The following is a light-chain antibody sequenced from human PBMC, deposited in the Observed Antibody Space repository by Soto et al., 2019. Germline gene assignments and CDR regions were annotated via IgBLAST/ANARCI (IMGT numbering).Light chain of an antibody. CDR3: MQALQTPPT. CDR2: LGS. Sequence: DIVMTQSPLSLPVTPGEPASISCRSSQSLLHSNGYNYLYWYLQKPGQSPQLLIYLGSNRASGVTDRFSGSGSGTDFTLKISRVEAEDVGVYYCMQALQTPPTFGQGTKLEIK. V-gene: IGKV2-28*01. J-gene: IGKJ2*01. CDR1: QSLLHSNGYNY.